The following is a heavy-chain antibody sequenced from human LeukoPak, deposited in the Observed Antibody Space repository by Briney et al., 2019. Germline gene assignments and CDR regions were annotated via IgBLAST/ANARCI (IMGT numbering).Heavy chain of an antibody. Sequence: PGGSLRLSCAASGLTFSNYGMHWVRQAPGKGLEWVAFIRYDGSNKYYGDSVQGRFAISRDNSKNTLYLQMNSLRAEDTAVYYCAKETVMGYSYYYYMDVWGKGTTVTVSS. D-gene: IGHD5-18*01. CDR3: AKETVMGYSYYYYMDV. CDR2: IRYDGSNK. J-gene: IGHJ6*03. CDR1: GLTFSNYG. V-gene: IGHV3-30*02.